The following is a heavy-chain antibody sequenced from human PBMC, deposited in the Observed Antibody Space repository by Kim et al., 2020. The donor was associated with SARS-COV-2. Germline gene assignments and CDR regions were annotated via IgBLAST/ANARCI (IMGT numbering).Heavy chain of an antibody. Sequence: ASVKVSCKPSGYTFTSYDINWVRQASGRGLEWVGWVGTKNGNTRYAQNFQGRVTMTMNPSMSTAYMELASLTSDDTAVYYCARGVGPFFDYWSQGPLITV. J-gene: IGHJ4*02. CDR2: VGTKNGNT. V-gene: IGHV1-8*01. CDR3: ARGVGPFFDY. CDR1: GYTFTSYD. D-gene: IGHD3-16*01.